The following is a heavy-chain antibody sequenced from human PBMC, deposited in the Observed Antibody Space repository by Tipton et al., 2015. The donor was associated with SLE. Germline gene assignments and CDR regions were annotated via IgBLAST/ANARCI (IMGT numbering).Heavy chain of an antibody. CDR2: IYPRDSDT. CDR3: TKHWDNFRYGY. Sequence: SLRLSCKGFGYSFPDYWIGWVRQMPGKGLEWMGIIYPRDSDTRYSPSFKGQVTISVDKSISTAYLQWSSLKASDTAMYYCTKHWDNFRYGYWGQGTLVTVSS. CDR1: GYSFPDYW. J-gene: IGHJ4*02. D-gene: IGHD5-24*01. V-gene: IGHV5-51*01.